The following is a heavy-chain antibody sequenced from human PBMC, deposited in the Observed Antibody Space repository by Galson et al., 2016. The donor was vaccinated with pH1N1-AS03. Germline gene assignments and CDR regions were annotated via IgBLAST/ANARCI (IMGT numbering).Heavy chain of an antibody. D-gene: IGHD1-1*01. J-gene: IGHJ3*01. CDR2: IWGNGDST. CDR1: GFTFSTYS. V-gene: IGHV3-23*01. CDR3: AKHKTNHNGIYDGLDV. Sequence: SLRLSCAASGFTFSTYSMNWVRQAPGKGLEWVSGIWGNGDSTYYADFVKGRFTISGDNSKNTLYLQMNSLRADDTAVYYCAKHKTNHNGIYDGLDVWGQGTMVTVSS.